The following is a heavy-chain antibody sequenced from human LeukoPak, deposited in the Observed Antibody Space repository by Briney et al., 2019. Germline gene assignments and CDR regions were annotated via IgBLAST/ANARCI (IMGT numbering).Heavy chain of an antibody. CDR2: IYHSGST. CDR3: ARQGAEAGTGSDY. D-gene: IGHD6-13*01. CDR1: GYSISSGYY. Sequence: SETLSLTCTVSGYSISSGYYWGWIRQPPGKGLEWIGSIYHSGSTYYNPSLKSRVTISVDTSKNQFSLKLSSVTAADTAVYYCARQGAEAGTGSDYWGQGTLVTLSS. V-gene: IGHV4-38-2*02. J-gene: IGHJ4*02.